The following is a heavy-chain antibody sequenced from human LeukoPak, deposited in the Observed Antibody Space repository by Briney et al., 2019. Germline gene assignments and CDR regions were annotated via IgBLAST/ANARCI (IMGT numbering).Heavy chain of an antibody. CDR3: AKDLSRYSGSYFDY. J-gene: IGHJ4*02. CDR2: ISYDGSNK. Sequence: PGGSLGLSCAASGFTFSSYAMHWVRQAPGKGLEWVAVISYDGSNKYYADSVKGRFTISRDNSKNTLYLQMNSLRAEDTAVYYCAKDLSRYSGSYFDYWGQGTLVTVSS. CDR1: GFTFSSYA. D-gene: IGHD1-26*01. V-gene: IGHV3-30-3*01.